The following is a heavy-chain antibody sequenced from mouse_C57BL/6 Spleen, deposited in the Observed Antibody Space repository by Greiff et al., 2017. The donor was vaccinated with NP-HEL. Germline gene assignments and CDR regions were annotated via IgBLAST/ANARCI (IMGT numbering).Heavy chain of an antibody. Sequence: EVKLVESGGGLVKPGGSLKLSCAASGFTFSDYGMHWVRQAPEKGLEWVAYISSGSSTIYYADTVKGRFTISRDNAKNTLFLQMTSLRSEDTAMYYCARTYYSNRDYWGKGTTLTVSS. V-gene: IGHV5-17*01. D-gene: IGHD2-5*01. CDR1: GFTFSDYG. J-gene: IGHJ2*01. CDR2: ISSGSSTI. CDR3: ARTYYSNRDY.